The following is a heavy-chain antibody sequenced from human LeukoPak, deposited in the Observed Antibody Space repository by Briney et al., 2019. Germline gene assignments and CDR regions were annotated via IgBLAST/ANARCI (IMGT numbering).Heavy chain of an antibody. CDR3: ARDHGSSWLRYYMDV. J-gene: IGHJ6*03. CDR2: IIPIFGTA. Sequence: SVKVSCKASGGTFSSYAISWVRQAPGQGLEWMGGIIPIFGTANYAQKFQGRVTITTDESTSTAYMELSGLRSEDTAVYYCARDHGSSWLRYYMDVWGKGTTVTVSS. D-gene: IGHD6-13*01. V-gene: IGHV1-69*05. CDR1: GGTFSSYA.